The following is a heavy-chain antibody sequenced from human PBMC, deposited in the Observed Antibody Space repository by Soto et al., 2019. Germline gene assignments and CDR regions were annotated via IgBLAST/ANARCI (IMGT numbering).Heavy chain of an antibody. CDR1: GFSLTTRGVG. V-gene: IGHV2-5*02. J-gene: IGHJ5*02. D-gene: IGHD3-16*01. CDR3: SHILNVYQYVWFDP. Sequence: QITLKESGPTLVKPTQTLTLTCTFSGFSLTTRGVGVGWIRQPPGKALEFLALIYWDDDKRYTPSLQSRLSITKDTSKDPVVLTMTNVDPVDTARFYFSHILNVYQYVWFDPWGPGTLVSDST. CDR2: IYWDDDK.